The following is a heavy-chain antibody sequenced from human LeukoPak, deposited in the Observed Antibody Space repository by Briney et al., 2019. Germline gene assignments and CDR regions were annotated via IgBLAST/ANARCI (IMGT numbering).Heavy chain of an antibody. CDR3: ARHDFGVYDFSAFDI. Sequence: SETLSLTCDVSGASISDSPYYWGWIRQSPGRGLEWIGSVLYSGTTHYNPSLKNRVSVSVDTSKNQFSLDLRSVTAADTALYYCARHDFGVYDFSAFDIWGQGTLIRVSS. CDR2: VLYSGTT. D-gene: IGHD5/OR15-5a*01. CDR1: GASISDSPYY. J-gene: IGHJ3*02. V-gene: IGHV4-39*01.